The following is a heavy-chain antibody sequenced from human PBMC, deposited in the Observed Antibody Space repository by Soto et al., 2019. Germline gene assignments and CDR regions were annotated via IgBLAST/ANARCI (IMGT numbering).Heavy chain of an antibody. CDR3: ASNMVFGEYGMDV. J-gene: IGHJ6*02. CDR2: ISGSAGSI. V-gene: IGHV3-23*01. Sequence: EVQLLESGGGLVQPGGSLRLSCAASGFTFSSYAMSWVRQAPGKGLEWVSAISGSAGSIYYADSVKGRFTISRDNSMNTLYLQINSLRAEDTAVYYCASNMVFGEYGMDVWGQGTTVTVSS. CDR1: GFTFSSYA. D-gene: IGHD3-10*02.